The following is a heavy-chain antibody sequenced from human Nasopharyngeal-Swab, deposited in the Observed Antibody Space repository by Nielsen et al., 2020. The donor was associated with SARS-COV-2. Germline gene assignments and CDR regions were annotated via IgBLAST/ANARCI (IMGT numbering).Heavy chain of an antibody. D-gene: IGHD2-15*01. Sequence: RQAPGKGLEWIGEINHSGSTNYNPSLKSRVTISVDTSKNQFSLKLSSVTAADTAVYYCARGVKYCSGGSCYSPIYYYYYMDVWGKGTTVTVSS. CDR2: INHSGST. J-gene: IGHJ6*03. V-gene: IGHV4-34*01. CDR3: ARGVKYCSGGSCYSPIYYYYYMDV.